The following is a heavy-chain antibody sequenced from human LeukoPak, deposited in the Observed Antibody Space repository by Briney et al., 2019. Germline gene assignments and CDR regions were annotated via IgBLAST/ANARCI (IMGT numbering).Heavy chain of an antibody. CDR3: ARDPYSGSYGNYYYYFMDV. CDR1: GFTFSTYT. V-gene: IGHV3-21*01. Sequence: GGSLRLSCAASGFTFSTYTMNWVRQAPGKGLEWVSSISSSSSYIYYADSVKGRFTISRDNAKNSLYLQMNSLRAEDTAVYYCARDPYSGSYGNYYYYFMDVWGKGTTVTISS. CDR2: ISSSSSYI. D-gene: IGHD1-26*01. J-gene: IGHJ6*03.